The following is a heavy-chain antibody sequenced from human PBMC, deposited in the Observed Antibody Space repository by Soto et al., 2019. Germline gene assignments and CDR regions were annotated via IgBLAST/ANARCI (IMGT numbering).Heavy chain of an antibody. CDR2: ISYDGSNK. CDR3: ARDGGIVVVVAYYYYGMDV. CDR1: GFTFSSYA. D-gene: IGHD2-15*01. Sequence: GGSLRLSCAASGFTFSSYAMHWVRQAPGKGLEWVAVISYDGSNKYYADSVKGRFTISRDNSKNTLYLQMNSLRAEDTAVYYCARDGGIVVVVAYYYYGMDVWGQGTTVTVSS. V-gene: IGHV3-30-3*01. J-gene: IGHJ6*02.